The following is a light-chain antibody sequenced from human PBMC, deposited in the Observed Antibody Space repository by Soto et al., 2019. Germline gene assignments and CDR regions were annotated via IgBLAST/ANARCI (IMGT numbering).Light chain of an antibody. CDR2: EVT. CDR1: SSDIGGYNY. CDR3: SSYTSRSTLDV. V-gene: IGLV2-14*01. J-gene: IGLJ1*01. Sequence: QSALTQPASVSGSPGQSITVSCTGTSSDIGGYNYVSWYQQHPGKAPKLMVYEVTNRPSGVSDRFSGSKSGNTASLTISGPQADDEGYYYCSSYTSRSTLDVFGTGTKLTVL.